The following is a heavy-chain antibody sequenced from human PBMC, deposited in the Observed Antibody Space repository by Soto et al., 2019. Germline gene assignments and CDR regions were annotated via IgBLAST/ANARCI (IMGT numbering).Heavy chain of an antibody. J-gene: IGHJ4*02. Sequence: EVQLVESGGGLVKPGGSLRLSCAASGFTFSSYSMNWVRQAPGKGLEWVSSISSSSSYIYYADSVKGRFTISRDNAKNSLYLQMNSLRAEDTAVYFCAREIVGATTGYWGQGTLVTVSS. CDR2: ISSSSSYI. CDR1: GFTFSSYS. V-gene: IGHV3-21*01. D-gene: IGHD1-26*01. CDR3: AREIVGATTGY.